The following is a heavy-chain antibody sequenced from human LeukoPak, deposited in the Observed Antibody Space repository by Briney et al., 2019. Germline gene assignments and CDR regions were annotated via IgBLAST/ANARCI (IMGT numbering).Heavy chain of an antibody. D-gene: IGHD1-26*01. CDR3: AKGPVGATEMYYFDY. Sequence: GGSLRLSCAASGFTFSSYEMNWVRQAPGKGLEWVSAISGSGSSTYYADSVKGRFTISRDNSKNTLYLQMNSLRAEDTAVYYCAKGPVGATEMYYFDYWGQGTLVTVSS. J-gene: IGHJ4*02. CDR1: GFTFSSYE. V-gene: IGHV3-23*01. CDR2: ISGSGSST.